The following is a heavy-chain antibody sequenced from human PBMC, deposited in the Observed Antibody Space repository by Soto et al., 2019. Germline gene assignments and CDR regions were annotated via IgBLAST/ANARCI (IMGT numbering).Heavy chain of an antibody. V-gene: IGHV4-31*03. CDR2: IYYSGST. J-gene: IGHJ5*02. Sequence: SETLSLTCTVCGDCISSGCYYCSWIRQHPGKGLEWIGYIYYSGSTYYNPSLKSRVTISVDTSKNQFSLKLSSVTAADTAVYYCASLIAGSASGIDPWGQGTLVTVSS. CDR1: GDCISSGCYY. D-gene: IGHD6-13*01. CDR3: ASLIAGSASGIDP.